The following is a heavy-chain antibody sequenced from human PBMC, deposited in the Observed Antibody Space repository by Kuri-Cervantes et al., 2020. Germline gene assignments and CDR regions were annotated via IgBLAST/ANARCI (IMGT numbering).Heavy chain of an antibody. CDR2: INGDGSST. CDR1: GFTFSNYS. V-gene: IGHV3-74*01. D-gene: IGHD3-10*01. J-gene: IGHJ4*02. Sequence: GGSLRLSCAASGFTFSNYSMHWVRQAPGTGLVWVSRINGDGSSTNYADSVKGRFTISRDNTKNTLYLQMSSLRAEDTAVYYCARDFRLLWFGELSAIDYWGQGTLVTVSS. CDR3: ARDFRLLWFGELSAIDY.